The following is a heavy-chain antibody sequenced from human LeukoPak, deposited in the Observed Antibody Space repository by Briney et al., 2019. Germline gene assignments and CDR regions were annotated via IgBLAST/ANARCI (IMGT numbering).Heavy chain of an antibody. CDR3: TRWTDYYDSSGYLGPHAFDI. CDR2: ISAHNGNT. CDR1: GYTFTSYG. V-gene: IGHV1-18*01. J-gene: IGHJ3*02. D-gene: IGHD3-22*01. Sequence: ASVKVSCKASGYTFTSYGISWVRQAPGQGLEWMGWISAHNGNTNYAQKLQGRVTMTTDTSTSTAYMELRSLRSDDTAVYYCTRWTDYYDSSGYLGPHAFDIWGQGTMVTVSS.